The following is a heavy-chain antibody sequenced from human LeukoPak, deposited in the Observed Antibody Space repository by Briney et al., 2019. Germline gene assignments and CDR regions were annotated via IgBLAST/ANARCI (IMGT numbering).Heavy chain of an antibody. V-gene: IGHV3-7*01. CDR2: INIDGNEK. Sequence: GGSLRLSCAASGFIFTTYWMSWVRQAPGKGLEWVAHINIDGNEKFYVDSVRGRFTISRDNAENSLHLQMNSLRAEDTAVYYCARDPSLDSGSSNYFDYWGQGTLVTVSS. J-gene: IGHJ4*02. CDR1: GFIFTTYW. CDR3: ARDPSLDSGSSNYFDY. D-gene: IGHD1-26*01.